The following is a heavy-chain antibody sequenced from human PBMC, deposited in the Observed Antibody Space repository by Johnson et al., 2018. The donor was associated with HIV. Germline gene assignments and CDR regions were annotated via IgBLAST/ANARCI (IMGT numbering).Heavy chain of an antibody. D-gene: IGHD1-7*01. CDR3: AKDLGAAELTPDVFDL. Sequence: QVQLVESGGGVVQPGRSLRLSCAASGFTFSSYAIHWVRQAPGKGLEWMAIISFDGSDKYYADSVKGRFTISRDNSKNTLYLQMNSLRIDDTGVYYCAKDLGAAELTPDVFDLWGQGTMVTVSS. CDR2: ISFDGSDK. V-gene: IGHV3-30*04. J-gene: IGHJ3*01. CDR1: GFTFSSYA.